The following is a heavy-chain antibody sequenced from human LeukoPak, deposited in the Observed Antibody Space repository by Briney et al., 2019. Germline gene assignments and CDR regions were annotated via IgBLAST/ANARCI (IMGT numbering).Heavy chain of an antibody. V-gene: IGHV4-34*01. D-gene: IGHD4-17*01. J-gene: IGHJ4*02. Sequence: PSETLSLTCAVYGGSFSGYYWSWIRQPPGKGLEWIGEINHSGSTNYNPSLKSRVTISVDTSKNQFSLKLSPVTAADTAVYYCARTQDYGDYIDYWGQGTLVTVSS. CDR2: INHSGST. CDR3: ARTQDYGDYIDY. CDR1: GGSFSGYY.